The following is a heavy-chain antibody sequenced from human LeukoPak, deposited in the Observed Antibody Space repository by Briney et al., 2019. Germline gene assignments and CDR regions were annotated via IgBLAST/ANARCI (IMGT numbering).Heavy chain of an antibody. J-gene: IGHJ5*02. CDR3: AREWSYCGGDCYSGWFDP. D-gene: IGHD2-21*02. Sequence: ASVKVSCKASGYTFTSYGINWVRQAPGQGLEWMGWINPNSGGTNYAQKFQGRVTMTRDTSISTAYMELSRLRSDDTAVYYCAREWSYCGGDCYSGWFDPWGQGTLVTVSS. CDR1: GYTFTSYG. CDR2: INPNSGGT. V-gene: IGHV1-2*02.